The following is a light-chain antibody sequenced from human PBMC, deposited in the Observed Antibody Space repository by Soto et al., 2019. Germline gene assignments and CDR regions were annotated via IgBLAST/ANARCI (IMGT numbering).Light chain of an antibody. V-gene: IGLV2-23*02. J-gene: IGLJ3*02. CDR1: SSDVGSYNL. CDR3: CSFAGSGTWV. Sequence: QAVVTQPASVSGSPGQSITISCTGTSSDVGSYNLVSWYQQVPDKAPKLMIYEVTKRPSGVSNRFSGSKSANTASLTISGLQAEDEADYYCCSFAGSGTWVFGGGTKLTVL. CDR2: EVT.